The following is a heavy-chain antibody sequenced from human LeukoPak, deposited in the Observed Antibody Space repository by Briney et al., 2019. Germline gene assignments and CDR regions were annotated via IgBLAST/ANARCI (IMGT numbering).Heavy chain of an antibody. J-gene: IGHJ5*02. CDR3: ARGLQLWLNWFDP. V-gene: IGHV1-69*13. Sequence: SVTVSCTASGGTFSSYAISWVRQAPGQGLEWMGGIIPIFGTANYAQKFQGRVTITADESTSTAYMELSSLRSEDTAVYYCARGLQLWLNWFDPWGQGTLVTVSS. CDR2: IIPIFGTA. CDR1: GGTFSSYA. D-gene: IGHD5-18*01.